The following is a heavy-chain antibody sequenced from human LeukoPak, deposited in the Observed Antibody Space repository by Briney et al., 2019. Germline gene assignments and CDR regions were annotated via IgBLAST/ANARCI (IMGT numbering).Heavy chain of an antibody. J-gene: IGHJ6*03. D-gene: IGHD1-14*01. CDR1: GFTFSDYY. Sequence: GGSLRLSCAASGFTFSDYYMTWIRRAPGKGLEWVSYISSSGSSTYYADSVKGRFTISRDNAKNSLYLQMNSLRAEDTAVYYCARDYHLFGNYYYYMDVWGKGTTVTFSS. CDR3: ARDYHLFGNYYYYMDV. CDR2: ISSSGSST. V-gene: IGHV3-11*01.